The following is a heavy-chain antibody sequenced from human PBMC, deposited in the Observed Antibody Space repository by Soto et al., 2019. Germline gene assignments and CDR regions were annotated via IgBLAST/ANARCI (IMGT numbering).Heavy chain of an antibody. CDR2: ISGSGGST. J-gene: IGHJ4*02. V-gene: IGHV3-23*01. Sequence: GGSLRLSYAVSGFTFTTYAMSWVRQAPGKGLEWVSGISGSGGSTYYADSVKGRFTISRDYSKNTLYLQMNSLRAEDTAVYYCATPIISNADYWGQGTLVTVSS. D-gene: IGHD1-1*01. CDR3: ATPIISNADY. CDR1: GFTFTTYA.